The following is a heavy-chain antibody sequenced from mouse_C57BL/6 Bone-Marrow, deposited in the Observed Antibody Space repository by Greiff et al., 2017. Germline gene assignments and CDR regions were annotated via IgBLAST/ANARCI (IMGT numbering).Heavy chain of an antibody. CDR1: GYTFTDYY. J-gene: IGHJ3*01. CDR3: ARKRPWCAD. Sequence: VQLQQSGPELVKPGASVKISCKASGYTFTDYYMNWVKQSHGKSLEWIGDINPNNGGTSYNQKFKGKATLNVDKSSSTAYMELRSLTSEDSAVYYCARKRPWCADWGQGTLGTVSA. V-gene: IGHV1-26*01. CDR2: INPNNGGT.